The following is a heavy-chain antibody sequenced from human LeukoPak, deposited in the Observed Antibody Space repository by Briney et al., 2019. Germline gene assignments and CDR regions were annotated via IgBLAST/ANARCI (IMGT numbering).Heavy chain of an antibody. CDR1: GYTFTGYY. CDR3: ARDKPYYYDSRDY. CDR2: INPNSGGT. J-gene: IGHJ4*02. D-gene: IGHD3-22*01. Sequence: GASVKVSCKASGYTFTGYYMHWVRQAPGQGLEWMGRINPNSGGTNYAQKFQGRVTMTRDTSISTAYMELSRLRSDDTAVYYCARDKPYYYDSRDYWGQETLVTVSS. V-gene: IGHV1-2*06.